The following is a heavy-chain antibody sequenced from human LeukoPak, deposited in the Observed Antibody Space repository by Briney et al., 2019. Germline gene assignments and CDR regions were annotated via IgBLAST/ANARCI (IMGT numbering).Heavy chain of an antibody. J-gene: IGHJ4*02. CDR1: GFRLDNYW. CDR3: ARDNGDYFDY. CDR2: IQQDGSEK. D-gene: IGHD4-17*01. Sequence: GGSLRLSCEASGFRLDNYWMTWVRQAPGKGLEWVASIQQDGSEKYYVDSVKGRFTISRDNAKSSLYLQMNSLRAEDTAVYYCARDNGDYFDYWGQGTLVTASS. V-gene: IGHV3-7*04.